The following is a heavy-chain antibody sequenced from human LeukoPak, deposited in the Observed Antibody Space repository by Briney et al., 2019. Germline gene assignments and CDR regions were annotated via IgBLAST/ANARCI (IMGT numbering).Heavy chain of an antibody. V-gene: IGHV1-2*02. CDR2: INPNSGGT. CDR1: GYTFTGYY. J-gene: IGHJ4*02. CDR3: ASLPQSIAARPYFDY. D-gene: IGHD6-6*01. Sequence: GASVTVSCKASGYTFTGYYMHWVRRAPGQGLEWMGWINPNSGGTNYAQKFQGRVTMTRDTSISTAYMELSRLRSDDTAVYYCASLPQSIAARPYFDYWGQGTLVTVSS.